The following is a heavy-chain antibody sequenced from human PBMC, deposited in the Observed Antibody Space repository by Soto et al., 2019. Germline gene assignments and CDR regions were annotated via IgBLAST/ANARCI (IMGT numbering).Heavy chain of an antibody. Sequence: QVQLVQSGAEVKKPGASVKVSCKASGYTFTSYYMHLVRQAPGQGLEWMGIINPSGGSTSYAQKFQGRVIMTRDTSTSTVYMELSSLRSEDTAVYYCARDLAAVGATGDYDNWGQGTLVTVSS. CDR3: ARDLAAVGATGDYDN. D-gene: IGHD1-26*01. CDR2: INPSGGST. CDR1: GYTFTSYY. V-gene: IGHV1-46*01. J-gene: IGHJ4*02.